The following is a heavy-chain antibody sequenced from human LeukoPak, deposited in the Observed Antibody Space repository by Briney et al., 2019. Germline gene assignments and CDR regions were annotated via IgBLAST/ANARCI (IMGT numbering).Heavy chain of an antibody. CDR3: TRHQSPYLDAFDV. CDR1: TFTFGDYP. CDR2: IKTKPFGGTS. Sequence: GGSLRLSCTSATFTFGDYPLSWVRQAPGRGLEWITFIKTKPFGGTSEYAASVKGRFTFSRDDSKNIAYLQMNRLNTEDTAVYYCTRHQSPYLDAFDVWGQGTMVTVAS. J-gene: IGHJ3*01. D-gene: IGHD2-2*01. V-gene: IGHV3-49*04.